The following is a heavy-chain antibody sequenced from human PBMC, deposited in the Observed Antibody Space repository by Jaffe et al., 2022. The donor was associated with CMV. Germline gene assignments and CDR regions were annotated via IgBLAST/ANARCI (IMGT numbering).Heavy chain of an antibody. V-gene: IGHV3-30*18. CDR3: AKGVTDTGTVIGY. CDR2: ISYDGSNK. D-gene: IGHD4-4*01. Sequence: QVQLVESGGGVVQPGRSLRLSCAASGFTFSSYGMHWVRQAPGKGLEWVAVISYDGSNKYYADSVKGRFTISRDNSKNTLYLQMNSLRAEDTAVYYCAKGVTDTGTVIGYWGQGTLVTVSS. J-gene: IGHJ4*02. CDR1: GFTFSSYG.